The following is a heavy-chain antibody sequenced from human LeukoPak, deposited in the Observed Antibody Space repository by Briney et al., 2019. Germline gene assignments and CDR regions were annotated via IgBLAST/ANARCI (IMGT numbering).Heavy chain of an antibody. CDR2: TNIDGTIT. J-gene: IGHJ4*02. Sequence: GGSLRLSCAASGFTFSTSWKHWVRRAPGKGLVWVSRTNIDGTITNYTDSVKGRFTVSRDTPKHTLYLKMNRLRVEDTAVYYCVRALTGSDDFWGQGTLVTVSS. D-gene: IGHD1-20*01. CDR1: GFTFSTSW. V-gene: IGHV3-74*01. CDR3: VRALTGSDDF.